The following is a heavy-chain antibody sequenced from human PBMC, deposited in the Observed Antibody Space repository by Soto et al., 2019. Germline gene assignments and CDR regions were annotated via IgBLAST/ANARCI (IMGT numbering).Heavy chain of an antibody. Sequence: SETLSLTCAVYGGSFSGYYWSWIRQPPGKGLEWIGEINHSGSTNYNPSLKSRVTISVDTSKNQFSLKLSSVTAADTAVYYCARGKRWFGVRDAFDIWGQGTMVTVSS. V-gene: IGHV4-34*01. CDR3: ARGKRWFGVRDAFDI. CDR2: INHSGST. J-gene: IGHJ3*02. CDR1: GGSFSGYY. D-gene: IGHD3-10*01.